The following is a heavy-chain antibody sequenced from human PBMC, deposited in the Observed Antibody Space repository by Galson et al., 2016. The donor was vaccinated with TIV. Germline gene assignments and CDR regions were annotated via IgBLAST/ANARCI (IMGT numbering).Heavy chain of an antibody. CDR2: FYWDDDT. J-gene: IGHJ3*02. CDR1: GFSLSDTGVG. CDR3: AHIRITLIPDAFYI. D-gene: IGHD3-22*01. V-gene: IGHV2-5*02. Sequence: PALVKPTQTLTLTCTFSGFSLSDTGVGVGWIRQPPGKALEWLGVFYWDDDTRYSPSLGSWLTITKDTSKNQVVLTVTDMDPVDTGTYFCAHIRITLIPDAFYIWGQGTTVTVSS.